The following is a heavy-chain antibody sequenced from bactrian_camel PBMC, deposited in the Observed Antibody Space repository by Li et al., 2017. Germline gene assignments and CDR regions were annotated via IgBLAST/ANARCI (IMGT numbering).Heavy chain of an antibody. V-gene: IGHV3S55*01. D-gene: IGHD2*01. J-gene: IGHJ4*01. CDR1: GFTFVGTD. Sequence: HVQLVESGGGSVQAGESLRLSCTASGFTFVGTDVVWYHQAAGNECELVSMLNTDGEAWYSDSVKGRFTIPRDKLQMNNLQPQDTATYYCAATPWVRAGRYCDAPGGQWRYVGQGTQVTVS. CDR2: LNTDGEA.